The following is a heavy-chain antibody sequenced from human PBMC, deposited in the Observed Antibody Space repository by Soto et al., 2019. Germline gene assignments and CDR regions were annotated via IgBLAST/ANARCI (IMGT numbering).Heavy chain of an antibody. CDR3: ARGYCSGGGCRQYGDYLDY. V-gene: IGHV3-33*01. CDR2: VHNDGSID. CDR1: GVTFSDYH. J-gene: IGHJ4*01. Sequence: PGWYLILSCAASGVTFSDYHIHWVRQAPGKGLEWLALVHNDGSIDLYADSVQGRFTISRDNSKSTVDLQMNRLRAEDTAIYHCARGYCSGGGCRQYGDYLDY. D-gene: IGHD2-15*01.